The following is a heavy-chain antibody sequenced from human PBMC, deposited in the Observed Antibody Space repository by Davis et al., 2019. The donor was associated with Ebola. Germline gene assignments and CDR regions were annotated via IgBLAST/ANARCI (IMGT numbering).Heavy chain of an antibody. D-gene: IGHD6-13*01. V-gene: IGHV3-30-3*01. CDR1: GFTFSSYA. CDR2: ISYDGSTE. Sequence: GESLKISCAASGFTFSSYAIHWVRQAPGKGLDWVAVISYDGSTEYYADSVKGRFTISRDNSKNTLFLQMNSLRGEDTAIYSCVSKTAAGFNFDRWGQGAPVTVSS. CDR3: VSKTAAGFNFDR. J-gene: IGHJ4*02.